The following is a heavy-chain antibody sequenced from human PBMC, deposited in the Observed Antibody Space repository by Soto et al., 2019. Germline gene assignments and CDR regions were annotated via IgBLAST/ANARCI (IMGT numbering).Heavy chain of an antibody. CDR2: ISAYNGNT. Sequence: ASVKVSCKASGYTFTSYGISWVRQAPGQGLEWMGWISAYNGNTNYAQKLQGRVTMTTDTSTSTAYMELRSLRSDDTAVYYRARGVAAAGTHWFDPWGQGTLVTVSS. CDR3: ARGVAAAGTHWFDP. CDR1: GYTFTSYG. D-gene: IGHD6-13*01. J-gene: IGHJ5*02. V-gene: IGHV1-18*01.